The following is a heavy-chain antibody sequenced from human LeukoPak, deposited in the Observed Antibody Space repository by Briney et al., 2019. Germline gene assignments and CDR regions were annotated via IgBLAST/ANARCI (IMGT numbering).Heavy chain of an antibody. CDR2: ITWNGGST. D-gene: IGHD1-26*01. J-gene: IGHJ4*02. CDR1: GFTFDDYA. Sequence: GGSLRLSCAASGFTFDDYAMSWVRHVPGKGLEWVSGITWNGGSTGYADSVKGRFTISRDNSKNSLYLQMNSLRAEDTAVYYCATPRGSGSYLAFDYWGQGTLVTVSS. V-gene: IGHV3-20*04. CDR3: ATPRGSGSYLAFDY.